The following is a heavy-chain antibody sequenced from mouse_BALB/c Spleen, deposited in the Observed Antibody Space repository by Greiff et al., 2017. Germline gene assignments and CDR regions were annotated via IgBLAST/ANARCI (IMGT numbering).Heavy chain of an antibody. D-gene: IGHD2-1*01. Sequence: EVKLVESGGGLVQPGGSLRLSCATSGFTFTDYYMSWVRQPPGKALEWLGFIRNKANGYTTEYSASVKGRFTISRDNSQSILYLQMNTLRAEDSATYYCARSPYGNYYYYAMDYWGQGTSVTVSS. J-gene: IGHJ4*01. CDR3: ARSPYGNYYYYAMDY. V-gene: IGHV7-3*02. CDR2: IRNKANGYTT. CDR1: GFTFTDYY.